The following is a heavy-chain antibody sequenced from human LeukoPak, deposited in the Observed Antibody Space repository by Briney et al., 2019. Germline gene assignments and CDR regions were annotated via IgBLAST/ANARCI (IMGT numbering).Heavy chain of an antibody. Sequence: GESLRLSCAASGFTFSNYAMSWVRQTPGKGLEWVSSISSRGASTYYADSVKGRFTISRDNSKNTLSLQMNSLRAEDTAVYYCARAPVFDPWGQGTLVTVSS. CDR1: GFTFSNYA. CDR2: ISSRGAST. CDR3: ARAPVFDP. V-gene: IGHV3-23*01. J-gene: IGHJ5*02.